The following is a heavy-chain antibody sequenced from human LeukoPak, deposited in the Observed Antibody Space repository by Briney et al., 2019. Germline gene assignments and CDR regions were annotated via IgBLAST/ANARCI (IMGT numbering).Heavy chain of an antibody. D-gene: IGHD6-13*01. CDR2: VNPNSGDT. CDR3: ALLFSSTWYRFDS. Sequence: ASVKVSCKASGYTFTDYYIHWVRQAPGQELEWMGWVNPNSGDTNHAHKFQGRVTMTSDTSISTAYMDLNRVRSDDTAVYYCALLFSSTWYRFDSWGQGTLVTVSS. V-gene: IGHV1-2*02. CDR1: GYTFTDYY. J-gene: IGHJ4*02.